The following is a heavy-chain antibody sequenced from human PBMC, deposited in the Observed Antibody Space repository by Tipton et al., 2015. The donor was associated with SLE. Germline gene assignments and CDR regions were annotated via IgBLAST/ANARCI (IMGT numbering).Heavy chain of an antibody. CDR3: ARALYYGSGSYFDDY. J-gene: IGHJ4*02. V-gene: IGHV1-46*01. CDR2: INPGGGGT. D-gene: IGHD3-10*01. Sequence: QLVQSGPEVKKPGASVKVSCKASGYTFTTYYLHWVRQAPGQGLEWMGIINPGGGGTTYAQKFQGRVTMTRDTSTSTVYMELSSLRSEDSAVYYCARALYYGSGSYFDDYWGQGTLVTVSS. CDR1: GYTFTTYY.